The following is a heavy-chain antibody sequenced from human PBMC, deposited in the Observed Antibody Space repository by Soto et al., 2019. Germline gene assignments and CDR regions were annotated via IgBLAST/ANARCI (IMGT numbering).Heavy chain of an antibody. CDR2: ISANNGDT. Sequence: QVQLVQSGAEVKKPGASVQVSCKASGYTFTNHGISWVRQAPGQGLEWLGWISANNGDTNYAQKFQGRVTVTTDTSTGTGYMEVRSLRSEDTAVYYCARMVRGSNIDYDHYMDVWGEGTTVTVSS. CDR1: GYTFTNHG. V-gene: IGHV1-18*01. J-gene: IGHJ6*03. D-gene: IGHD3-10*01. CDR3: ARMVRGSNIDYDHYMDV.